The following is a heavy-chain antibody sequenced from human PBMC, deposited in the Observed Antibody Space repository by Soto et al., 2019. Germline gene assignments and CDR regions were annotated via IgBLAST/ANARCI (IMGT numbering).Heavy chain of an antibody. J-gene: IGHJ5*02. CDR3: AKGGYCSTTSCVSWFDP. Sequence: QVHLEQSGAVVKKPGASVKVACKASGYSFTTYSMHWVRQAPGQRPEWIGWLNAVNGDTKYSQALQGRVTITVDTSATTVYLELSSLTSEDTAVYYCAKGGYCSTTSCVSWFDPWGQGTQVTVSP. CDR2: LNAVNGDT. CDR1: GYSFTTYS. D-gene: IGHD2-2*01. V-gene: IGHV1-3*01.